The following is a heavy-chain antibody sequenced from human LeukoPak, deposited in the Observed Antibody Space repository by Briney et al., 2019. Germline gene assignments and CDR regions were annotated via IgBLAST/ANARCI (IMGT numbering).Heavy chain of an antibody. CDR1: GYSFTSYW. Sequence: GESLKISCKGSGYSFTSYWIGWVRQMPGKGLEWMGIIYPGDFDTRYSPSSQGQVTISADKSISTAYLQWSSLKASDTAMYYCARSKYSSSWYSINWGQGTLVTVSS. V-gene: IGHV5-51*01. J-gene: IGHJ4*02. CDR3: ARSKYSSSWYSIN. D-gene: IGHD6-13*01. CDR2: IYPGDFDT.